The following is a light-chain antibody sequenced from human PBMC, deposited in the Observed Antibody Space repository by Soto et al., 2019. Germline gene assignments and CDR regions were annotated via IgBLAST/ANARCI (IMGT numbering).Light chain of an antibody. CDR2: GAS. CDR1: QDIRTF. V-gene: IGKV3-11*01. J-gene: IGKJ1*01. Sequence: EVVLTQSPATLSLSPGERATLSCRASQDIRTFLDWYQQKPGQAPRLLIYGASNSATCIPARFSGSGSGTDLNLTNNSLESEDFAAYYCPQHLHWPPWTFGQWTRVEI. CDR3: PQHLHWPPWT.